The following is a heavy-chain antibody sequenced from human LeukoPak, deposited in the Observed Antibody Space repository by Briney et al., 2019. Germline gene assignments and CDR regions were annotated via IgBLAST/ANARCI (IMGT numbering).Heavy chain of an antibody. CDR2: ISGSGGTI. J-gene: IGHJ4*02. Sequence: GGSLRLSCAASGFTFSSYAMSCVRQAPGKGLEWVSTISGSGGTIYYADFVKGRFTISRDNSENTLYLQMNSLGAEDTAVYYCAKVRGGSYLAFFDYWGQGTLVTVSS. CDR1: GFTFSSYA. V-gene: IGHV3-23*01. D-gene: IGHD1-26*01. CDR3: AKVRGGSYLAFFDY.